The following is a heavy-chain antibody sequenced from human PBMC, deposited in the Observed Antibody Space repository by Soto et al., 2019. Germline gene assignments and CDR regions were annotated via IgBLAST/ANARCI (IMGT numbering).Heavy chain of an antibody. CDR3: AKRYCSGGKCYEYYFEY. V-gene: IGHV1-69*01. CDR2: IIPIFGTP. J-gene: IGHJ4*02. CDR1: GGTFSNYS. D-gene: IGHD2-15*01. Sequence: QEQLVQSGPEVKKPGSSLKVSGKASGGTFSNYSISWVRQAPGQGLEWMGGIIPIFGTPNYAQKFQGRVTITADESKTTAYMELSSLTSEDTAVYYFAKRYCSGGKCYEYYFEYWCQGTRVTVSS.